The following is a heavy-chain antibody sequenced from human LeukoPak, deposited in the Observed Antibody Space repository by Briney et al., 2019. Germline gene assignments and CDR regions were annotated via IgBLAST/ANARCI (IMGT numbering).Heavy chain of an antibody. CDR3: ASGGSGEAAAMLYYFDY. V-gene: IGHV1-18*04. CDR1: GYTLTSYG. Sequence: ASVKVSCKASGYTLTSYGISWVRQSPGQGLEWMGWISAYNGNTNYAQKLQGRVTMTTDTSTSTAYMELRSLRSDDTAVYYCASGGSGEAAAMLYYFDYWGQGTLVTVSS. J-gene: IGHJ4*02. D-gene: IGHD2-2*01. CDR2: ISAYNGNT.